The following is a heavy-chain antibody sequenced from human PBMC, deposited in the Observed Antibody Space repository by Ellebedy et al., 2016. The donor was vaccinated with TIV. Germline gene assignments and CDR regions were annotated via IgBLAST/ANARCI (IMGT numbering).Heavy chain of an antibody. V-gene: IGHV3-9*01. CDR1: GFTFDDYA. J-gene: IGHJ6*02. Sequence: GGSLRLXXAASGFTFDDYAMHWVRQAPGKGLEWVSGISWNSGSIGYADSVKGRFTISRDNAKNSLYLQMNSLRAEDTAVYYCAREHCTNGVCYTYYYGMDVWGQGTTVTVSS. D-gene: IGHD2-8*01. CDR3: AREHCTNGVCYTYYYGMDV. CDR2: ISWNSGSI.